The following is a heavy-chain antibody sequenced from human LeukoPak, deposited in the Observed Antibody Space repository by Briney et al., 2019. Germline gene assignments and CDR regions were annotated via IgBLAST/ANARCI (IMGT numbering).Heavy chain of an antibody. D-gene: IGHD3-3*01. CDR2: IRYDGSNK. V-gene: IGHV3-30*02. Sequence: GGSLRLSCAASGFTFSSCGMHWVRQAPGKGLEWVAFIRYDGSNKYYADSVKGRFTISRDNSKNTLYLQMNSLRAEDTAVYYCAKDYGFWSGYCSLDYWGQGTLVTVSS. CDR3: AKDYGFWSGYCSLDY. J-gene: IGHJ4*02. CDR1: GFTFSSCG.